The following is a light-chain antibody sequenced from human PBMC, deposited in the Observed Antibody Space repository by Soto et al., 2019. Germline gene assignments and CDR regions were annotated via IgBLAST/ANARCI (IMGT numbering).Light chain of an antibody. CDR1: QSVSSSY. CDR2: GAS. CDR3: QQYGSATMYT. Sequence: EIVLTQSPGTLSLSPGERATLSCRASQSVSSSYLAWYQQKPGQAPRLLIYGASSRATGIPDTFSGRGSGKNFTLTSSRLEPEDFAVYYCQQYGSATMYTFGQGTKLEIK. V-gene: IGKV3-20*01. J-gene: IGKJ2*01.